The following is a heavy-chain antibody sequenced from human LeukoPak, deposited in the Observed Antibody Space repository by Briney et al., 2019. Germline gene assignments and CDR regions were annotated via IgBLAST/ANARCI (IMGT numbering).Heavy chain of an antibody. CDR1: GDSVSSNSVT. CDR3: ARRLTQYDCFDP. J-gene: IGHJ5*02. CDR2: TYYRSTWYN. D-gene: IGHD2-2*01. Sequence: SQTLSFTCAISGDSVSSNSVTWNWIRQSPSRGLEWLGRTYYRSTWYNDYAVSVRGRITVNPDTSKNQFSLHLNSVTPEDTAVYYCARRLTQYDCFDPWGQGILVTVSS. V-gene: IGHV6-1*01.